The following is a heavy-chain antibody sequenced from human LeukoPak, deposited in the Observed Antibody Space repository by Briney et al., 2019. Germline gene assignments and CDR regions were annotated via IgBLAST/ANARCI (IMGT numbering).Heavy chain of an antibody. D-gene: IGHD5-24*01. CDR3: ARPVTGWLQFTFDY. J-gene: IGHJ4*02. Sequence: GESLKISCKGSGYTFTSYWIGWVRQMPGKGLEWMGIIYPGDSDTTYSPSFQGQVTISADKSISTAYLQWSSLKASDTAIYYCARPVTGWLQFTFDYWGQGTLVTVSS. V-gene: IGHV5-51*01. CDR1: GYTFTSYW. CDR2: IYPGDSDT.